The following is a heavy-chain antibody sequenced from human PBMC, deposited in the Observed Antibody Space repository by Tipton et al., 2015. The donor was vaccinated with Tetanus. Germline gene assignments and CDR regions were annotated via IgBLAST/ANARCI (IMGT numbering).Heavy chain of an antibody. V-gene: IGHV1-2*02. D-gene: IGHD3-22*01. CDR1: GYTFTNYY. CDR3: ARDRGDYIYYGMDV. Sequence: QLVQSGAEMKKPGASVKVSCTASGYTFTNYYIYWVRQAPGQGLEWMGWIDPNSGGTVYAQKFQGRVTMTRETSISTAYMELRSLRSDDTAVYYCARDRGDYIYYGMDVWGPGTTVTVS. J-gene: IGHJ6*02. CDR2: IDPNSGGT.